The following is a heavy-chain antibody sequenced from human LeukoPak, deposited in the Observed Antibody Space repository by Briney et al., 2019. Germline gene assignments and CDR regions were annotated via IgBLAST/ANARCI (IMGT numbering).Heavy chain of an antibody. CDR3: VSWAGGNSDVASFDF. D-gene: IGHD2-21*01. CDR1: GSIFSDYY. Sequence: ASVKVSCKASGSIFSDYYMHWVRQVLGRGFEWMGWISRRSGATKIAPKFQGRVTLTRDISISTAYVELTNLASDDTAVYYCVSWAGGNSDVASFDFWGQGTLVLVSS. J-gene: IGHJ4*02. V-gene: IGHV1-2*02. CDR2: ISRRSGAT.